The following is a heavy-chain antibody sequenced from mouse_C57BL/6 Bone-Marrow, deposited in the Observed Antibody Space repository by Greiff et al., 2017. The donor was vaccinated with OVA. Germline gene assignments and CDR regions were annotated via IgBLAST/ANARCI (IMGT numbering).Heavy chain of an antibody. Sequence: QVQLKQPGAELVMPGASVKLSCKASGYTFTSYWMHWVKQRPGQGLEWIGEIDPSDSYTNYNQKFKGKSTLTVDKSSSTAYMQLSSLTSEDAAVYYCARKGYGDYWGQGTTLTVSS. J-gene: IGHJ2*01. CDR2: IDPSDSYT. CDR1: GYTFTSYW. V-gene: IGHV1-69*01. D-gene: IGHD3-2*02. CDR3: ARKGYGDY.